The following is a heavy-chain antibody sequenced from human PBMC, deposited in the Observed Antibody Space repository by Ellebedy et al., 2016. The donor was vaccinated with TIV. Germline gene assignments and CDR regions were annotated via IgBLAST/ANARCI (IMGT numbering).Heavy chain of an antibody. CDR1: GFTFNSYA. CDR3: ANTLRSMIPQRENFQR. V-gene: IGHV3-23*01. CDR2: LSGDLGGGSA. J-gene: IGHJ1*01. D-gene: IGHD3-22*01. Sequence: GESLKISCAASGFTFNSYAMHWVRQAPGKGLEWVAVLSGDLGGGSAFYADSVRGRFTISRDNSKDTLYLQMDSLRAEDTAVYYCANTLRSMIPQRENFQRWGQGTLVTVSS.